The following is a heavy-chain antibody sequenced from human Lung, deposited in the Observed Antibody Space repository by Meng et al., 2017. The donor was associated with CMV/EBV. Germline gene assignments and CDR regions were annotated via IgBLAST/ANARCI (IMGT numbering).Heavy chain of an antibody. J-gene: IGHJ1*01. Sequence: SXAASGFTFSSYWMHWVRQAPGKGLEWVSRIDSDGSSTTYAESVKGRFTISRDNAKNALFLQMISLRAEDTAVYYCTRDGDYYDATLHWGQGSLVTVSS. V-gene: IGHV3-74*01. CDR1: GFTFSSYW. D-gene: IGHD3-16*01. CDR2: IDSDGSST. CDR3: TRDGDYYDATLH.